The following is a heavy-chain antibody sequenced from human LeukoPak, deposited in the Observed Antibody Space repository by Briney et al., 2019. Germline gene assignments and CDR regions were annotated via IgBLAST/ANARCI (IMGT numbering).Heavy chain of an antibody. J-gene: IGHJ4*02. D-gene: IGHD3-22*01. Sequence: PGGSLRLSCSASGFTFSSYEMNWVRQAPGKGLEWVSYISSSGSTIYYADSVKGRFTISRDNAKNSLYLQMNSLRAEDTAVYYRARGPAASGYYDSRGRNGYFDYWGQGTLVTVSS. CDR2: ISSSGSTI. CDR1: GFTFSSYE. V-gene: IGHV3-48*03. CDR3: ARGPAASGYYDSRGRNGYFDY.